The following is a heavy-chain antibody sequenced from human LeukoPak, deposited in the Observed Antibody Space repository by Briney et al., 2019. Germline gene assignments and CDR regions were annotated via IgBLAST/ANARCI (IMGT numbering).Heavy chain of an antibody. CDR3: AKDIDSAGYGAFEI. J-gene: IGHJ3*02. Sequence: GGSLRLSCATSGFTFDDFAMHWVPQAPGKGLEWVSHISWNSDTITYADSVKGRFTISRDNAKNSLYLQISSLRDEDTAFYYCAKDIDSAGYGAFEIWGQGTAVTVSS. V-gene: IGHV3-9*01. CDR1: GFTFDDFA. D-gene: IGHD3-22*01. CDR2: ISWNSDTI.